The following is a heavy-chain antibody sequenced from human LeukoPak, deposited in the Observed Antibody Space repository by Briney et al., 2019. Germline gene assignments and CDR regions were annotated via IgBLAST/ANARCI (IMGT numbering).Heavy chain of an antibody. V-gene: IGHV4-34*01. CDR3: ARGRYSRDYVWGSYRFVY. CDR2: INHSGST. D-gene: IGHD3-16*02. Sequence: SETLSLTCAVHGGSFNGYYWNWIRQPPGKGLEWIGEINHSGSTNYNPSLKSRVTISVDTSKNQFSLMLSSVTAADTAVYYCARGRYSRDYVWGSYRFVYWGQETLVTVSS. J-gene: IGHJ4*02. CDR1: GGSFNGYY.